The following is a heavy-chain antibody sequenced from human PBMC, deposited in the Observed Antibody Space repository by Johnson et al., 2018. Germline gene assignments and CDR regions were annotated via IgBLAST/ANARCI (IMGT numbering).Heavy chain of an antibody. CDR3: GRWDGGVDY. V-gene: IGHV3-21*01. D-gene: IGHD4-23*01. J-gene: IGHJ4*02. CDR1: GFTFSTST. CDR2: ISSGSAYI. Sequence: VQLVESGGGLVKPGESLRLSCAASGFTFSTSTMHWVRQAPGKGLEWVSSISSGSAYIYYADSLKGRFSISRDNAKNSVSLQVNSLRAEDTAVYYCGRWDGGVDYWGQGTLVTVSS.